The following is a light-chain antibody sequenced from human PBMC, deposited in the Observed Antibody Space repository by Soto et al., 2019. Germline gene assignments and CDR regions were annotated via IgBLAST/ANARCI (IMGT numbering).Light chain of an antibody. Sequence: QSALTQPASVSGSPGQSITISCTGTSSDVGGYNYVSWYQQHPGKAPKLMIYEVTNRPSGVSNRFSGSKSGNTAPLSISGLQAEDEADYYCSSYSTSSTVLFGGGTKVTVL. CDR1: SSDVGGYNY. CDR3: SSYSTSSTVL. V-gene: IGLV2-14*01. CDR2: EVT. J-gene: IGLJ2*01.